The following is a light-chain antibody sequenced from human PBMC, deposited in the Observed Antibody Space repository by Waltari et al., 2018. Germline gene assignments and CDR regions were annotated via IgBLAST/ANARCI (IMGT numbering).Light chain of an antibody. Sequence: DIQMTQSPSSLSASVGDRVTITCRASQGISNNLAWYQQQPGKVPKLLIYASSTLQSGVPSRFSGSGSATDFTLTISSLQPEDVATYYCQKYNSAPLTFGQGTKVEIK. CDR2: ASS. J-gene: IGKJ1*01. CDR3: QKYNSAPLT. CDR1: QGISNN. V-gene: IGKV1-27*01.